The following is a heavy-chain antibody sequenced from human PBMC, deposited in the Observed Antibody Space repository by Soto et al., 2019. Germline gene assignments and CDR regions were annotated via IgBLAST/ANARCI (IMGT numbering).Heavy chain of an antibody. D-gene: IGHD6-19*01. V-gene: IGHV1-69*02. J-gene: IGHJ4*02. CDR1: GGTFRSYT. CDR3: ASNGAGTRCCDY. CDR2: IIPLLGIA. Sequence: SVKVSCKASGGTFRSYTISWVRQAPGQGLEWMGRIIPLLGIANYAQKLQGRVTITADKTQSTAYMELCSLRSEDTAVYYCASNGAGTRCCDYWGQGTLVTVSS.